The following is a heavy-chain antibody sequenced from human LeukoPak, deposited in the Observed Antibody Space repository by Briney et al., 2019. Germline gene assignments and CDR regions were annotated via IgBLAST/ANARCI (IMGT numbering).Heavy chain of an antibody. CDR1: GFTFSSYS. D-gene: IGHD1-7*01. CDR2: ISSSSSTI. V-gene: IGHV3-48*01. Sequence: GGSLRLSCAASGFTFSSYSMNWVRQAPGKGLEGVSYISSSSSTIYYADSVKGRFTISRDNAKNSLYLQMNSLRAEDTAVYYCAKRRGLELLYYYYMDVWGKGTTVTVSS. CDR3: AKRRGLELLYYYYMDV. J-gene: IGHJ6*03.